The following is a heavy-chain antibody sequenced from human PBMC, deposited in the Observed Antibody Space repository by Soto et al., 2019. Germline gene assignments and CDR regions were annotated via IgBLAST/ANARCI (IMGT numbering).Heavy chain of an antibody. CDR1: GGAISSSSYF. D-gene: IGHD4-17*01. V-gene: IGHV4-39*02. Sequence: QLRLQESGPGLLRPSETLSLTCNVSGGAISSSSYFWGWVRQPPGKTLEWIGHILYSGTTHYNESLKRRVTISVDTSKNQVSLRLNSVTPADTAVYYCARGGGYYGVLFDYWGQGTLVPVSS. CDR3: ARGGGYYGVLFDY. CDR2: ILYSGTT. J-gene: IGHJ4*02.